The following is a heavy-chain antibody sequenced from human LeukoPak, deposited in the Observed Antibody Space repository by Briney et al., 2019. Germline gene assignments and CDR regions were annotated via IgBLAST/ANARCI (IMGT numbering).Heavy chain of an antibody. CDR3: ARDPTLSGYGQYYFDY. CDR1: GFTFSSYA. Sequence: GGSLRLSCAASGFTFSSYAMHWVRQAPGKGLEWVAVISYDGSNKYYADSVKGRFTISRDNSKNTLYLQMNSLRAEDTAVYYCARDPTLSGYGQYYFDYWGQGTLVTVSS. D-gene: IGHD5-12*01. V-gene: IGHV3-30-3*01. J-gene: IGHJ4*02. CDR2: ISYDGSNK.